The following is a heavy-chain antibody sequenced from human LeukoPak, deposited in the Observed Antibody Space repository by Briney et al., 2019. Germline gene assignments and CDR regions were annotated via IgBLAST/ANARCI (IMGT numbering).Heavy chain of an antibody. CDR3: AREDRSGWYVFDY. V-gene: IGHV1-46*01. Sequence: ASVKVSCKASGYTFTSYYMHWVRQAPGQGLEWMGIINPSGGSTSNAQKFQGRATMTRDTSTSTVYMELSSRRSEDTAVYYCAREDRSGWYVFDYWGQGTLVTVSS. D-gene: IGHD6-19*01. J-gene: IGHJ4*02. CDR1: GYTFTSYY. CDR2: INPSGGST.